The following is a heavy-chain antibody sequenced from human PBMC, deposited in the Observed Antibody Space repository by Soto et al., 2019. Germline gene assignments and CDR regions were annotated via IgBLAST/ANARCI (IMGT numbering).Heavy chain of an antibody. CDR2: ISSSGTYI. CDR3: ARDYYDILTGYPEDAFDI. Sequence: GGSLRLSCAASGFAASGFAFSNYNMNWVRQAPGKGLEWVSSISSSGTYIYYADSMKGRFTVSRDNAENSLYLQLNSLRDEDTAVYYCARDYYDILTGYPEDAFDIWGQGTMVTV. J-gene: IGHJ3*02. CDR1: GFAFSNYN. V-gene: IGHV3-21*01. D-gene: IGHD3-9*01.